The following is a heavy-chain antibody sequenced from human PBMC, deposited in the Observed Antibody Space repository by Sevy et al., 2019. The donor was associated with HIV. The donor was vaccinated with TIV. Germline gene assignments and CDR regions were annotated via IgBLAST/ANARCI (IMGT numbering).Heavy chain of an antibody. J-gene: IGHJ3*01. Sequence: ASVKVSCKASGYSFPSHDINWVRQASGQGLEWMGWMKPNSGNTGYAQKFKGRVTLTRNTSISTAYMEVSSLTSEVTTVYYCARTGGTFDVWGQGTMVTVSS. CDR3: ARTGGTFDV. CDR2: MKPNSGNT. D-gene: IGHD1-26*01. CDR1: GYSFPSHD. V-gene: IGHV1-8*01.